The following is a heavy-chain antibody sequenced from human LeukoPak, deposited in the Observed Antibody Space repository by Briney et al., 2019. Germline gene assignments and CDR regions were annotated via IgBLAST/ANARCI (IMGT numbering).Heavy chain of an antibody. Sequence: SETLSLTCAVYGGSFSGYYWSWIRQPPGKGLEWIGEINHSGSTNYNPSLKSRVTISVDTSKNQFSLKLSSVTAADTAVYYCARVDCSSTSCYTLSWYFYLWGRGTLVTVSS. D-gene: IGHD2-2*02. CDR1: GGSFSGYY. CDR2: INHSGST. J-gene: IGHJ2*01. CDR3: ARVDCSSTSCYTLSWYFYL. V-gene: IGHV4-34*01.